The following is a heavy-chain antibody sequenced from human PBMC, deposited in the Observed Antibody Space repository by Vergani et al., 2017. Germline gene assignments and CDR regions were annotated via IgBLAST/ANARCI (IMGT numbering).Heavy chain of an antibody. D-gene: IGHD6-13*01. J-gene: IGHJ6*03. V-gene: IGHV4-39*01. CDR3: ARHKEQLVPGNYYYYYYMDV. CDR2: VSYSGAT. CDR1: GGSVDSRKHY. Sequence: QVLLQESGPGLVKPSETLSLTCTVSGGSVDSRKHYWGWIRQPPGKGLEWIGTVSYSGATYYTPSLKNRVKVSLNTSENQFSLKLNSVTAADTAVYYCARHKEQLVPGNYYYYYYMDVWGKGTTVTVSS.